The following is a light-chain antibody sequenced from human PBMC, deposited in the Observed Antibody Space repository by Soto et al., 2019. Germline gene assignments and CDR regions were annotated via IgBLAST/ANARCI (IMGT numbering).Light chain of an antibody. Sequence: EIVLTQSPATLSSFPGDRVTLSCRASQAVNTRLAWYQHKPGQAPRLLIYGASTRATGIPARFSGSGSETDFTLTVSSLRSEDPAVYYCQQYGSSHTFGQGTKVDIK. CDR2: GAS. CDR3: QQYGSSHT. V-gene: IGKV3-15*01. J-gene: IGKJ2*01. CDR1: QAVNTR.